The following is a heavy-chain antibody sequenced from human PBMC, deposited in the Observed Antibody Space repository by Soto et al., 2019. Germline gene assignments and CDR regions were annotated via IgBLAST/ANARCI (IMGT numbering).Heavy chain of an antibody. D-gene: IGHD5-18*01. Sequence: PSETLSLTCTVSGGSISSYYWSWIRQPPGKGLEWIGYIYYSGSTNYNPSLKSRVTISVDTSKNQFSLKLSSATAADTAVYYCARGTFTDTAMVYYYGMDVWGQGTTVTVSS. J-gene: IGHJ6*02. CDR2: IYYSGST. V-gene: IGHV4-59*01. CDR3: ARGTFTDTAMVYYYGMDV. CDR1: GGSISSYY.